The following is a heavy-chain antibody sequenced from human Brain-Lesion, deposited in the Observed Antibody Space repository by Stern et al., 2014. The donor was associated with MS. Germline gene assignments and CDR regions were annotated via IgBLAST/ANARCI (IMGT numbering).Heavy chain of an antibody. CDR1: YDSISSYY. J-gene: IGHJ4*02. V-gene: IGHV4-59*01. CDR2: INYRRNP. CDR3: ARAFSDYHDSTPGY. Sequence: VQLVESGPGLVKPSETLSLTCTVSYDSISSYYWTWLRQPPGKGLEWIGYINYRRNPNYNPALKSRVTISVDTSKNQLSLKLTSVTAADTAVYYCARAFSDYHDSTPGYWGQGTLVTVSS. D-gene: IGHD3-22*01.